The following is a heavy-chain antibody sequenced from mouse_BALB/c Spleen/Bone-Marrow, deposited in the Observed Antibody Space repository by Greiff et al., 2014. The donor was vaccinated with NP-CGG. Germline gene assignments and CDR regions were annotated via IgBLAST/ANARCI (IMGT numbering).Heavy chain of an antibody. CDR1: GYTFTNHW. D-gene: IGHD3-2*01. CDR2: IDPSDSET. J-gene: IGHJ4*01. V-gene: IGHV1-61*01. CDR3: TRDSSGYVGAMDS. Sequence: VQLQESGAELVRPGASVKLSCKASGYTFTNHWMNWVKQRPGQGLEWIGMIDPSDSETHYNQVFKDKATLTVDKSSNTAYMQLSSLTSEDSAVYYCTRDSSGYVGAMDSWGQGTSVTVPS.